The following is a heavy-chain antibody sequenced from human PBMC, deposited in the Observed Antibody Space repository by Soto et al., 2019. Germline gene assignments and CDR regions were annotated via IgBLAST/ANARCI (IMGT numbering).Heavy chain of an antibody. CDR2: ISSSSSYT. Sequence: PGGSLRLSCAASGFTFSDYYMSWIRQAPGKGLEWVSYISSSSSYTNYADSVKGRFTISRDNAKNSLYLQMNSLRAEDTAVYYCSRPTTSYYYDSSGAFDNWGQGTMVTVSS. V-gene: IGHV3-11*06. D-gene: IGHD3-22*01. CDR3: SRPTTSYYYDSSGAFDN. J-gene: IGHJ3*02. CDR1: GFTFSDYY.